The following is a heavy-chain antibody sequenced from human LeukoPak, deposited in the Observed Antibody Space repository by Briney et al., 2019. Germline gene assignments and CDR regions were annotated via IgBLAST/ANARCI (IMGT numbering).Heavy chain of an antibody. J-gene: IGHJ6*03. CDR2: FYTSGSI. D-gene: IGHD3-16*01. Sequence: SETLSLTCTVSGGFISTYYWSWIRQPAGKGLEWIGRFYTSGSINYNPSLKSRVTMSVDTSKTQFSLKLTSVTAADTAVYYCVRDRRGTDYYYMDVWGKGTTVTVSS. CDR1: GGFISTYY. V-gene: IGHV4-4*07. CDR3: VRDRRGTDYYYMDV.